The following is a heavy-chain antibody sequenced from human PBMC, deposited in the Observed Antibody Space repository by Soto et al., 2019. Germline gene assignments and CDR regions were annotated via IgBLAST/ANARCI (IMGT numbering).Heavy chain of an antibody. CDR2: IYYTGTT. CDR1: GGSVSAGSYY. V-gene: IGHV4-61*01. Sequence: PSETLSLTCTVSGGSVSAGSYYWSWIRQPPGKGLEWIGFIYYTGTTRYNPTLQSRVLMSVDTSKNQLSLNLNSVTAADTAVYYCAREGSNETCFDPWGQGTLVTVSS. CDR3: AREGSNETCFDP. D-gene: IGHD4-4*01. J-gene: IGHJ5*02.